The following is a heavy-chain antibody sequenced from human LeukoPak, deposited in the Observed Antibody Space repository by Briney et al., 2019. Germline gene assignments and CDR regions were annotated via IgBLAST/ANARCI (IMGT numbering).Heavy chain of an antibody. D-gene: IGHD3-10*01. V-gene: IGHV4-4*07. CDR2: IYTSGST. CDR1: GGSISSYY. Sequence: SETLSLTCTVSGGSISSYYWSWIRQPAGKGLEWIGRIYTSGSTNYDPSLKSRVTMSVDTSKNQFSLKLSSVTAADTAVYYCARGGPYGSGSYYTYYYYGMDVWGQGTTVTVSS. J-gene: IGHJ6*02. CDR3: ARGGPYGSGSYYTYYYYGMDV.